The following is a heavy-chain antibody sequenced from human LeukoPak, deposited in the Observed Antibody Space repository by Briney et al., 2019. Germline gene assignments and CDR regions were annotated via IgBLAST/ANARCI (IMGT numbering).Heavy chain of an antibody. V-gene: IGHV3-7*01. Sequence: GSLRLSCAASGFIFKKYWTNWVRQVPGRGLECLANIKEDGSETYYADSVKGRFTISRDNPKNLLFLQINSLRVEDTAVYYCARETPRRGETRDGYRWGQGTVVTVSS. CDR2: IKEDGSET. J-gene: IGHJ4*02. D-gene: IGHD5-24*01. CDR1: GFIFKKYW. CDR3: ARETPRRGETRDGYR.